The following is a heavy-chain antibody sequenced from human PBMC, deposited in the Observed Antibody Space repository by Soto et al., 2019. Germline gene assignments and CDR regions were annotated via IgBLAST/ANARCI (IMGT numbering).Heavy chain of an antibody. CDR3: ARGTYYFGSGYFFDD. J-gene: IGHJ4*02. Sequence: QVQLQESGPGLVKPSQTLSLTCTVSGDPITSGGNYWSYIRQHPGKGLEWIGYVTYSGTTQYNPSLRXRXSXXVDTSKNQFSLRLHSVTAADTAVYYCARGTYYFGSGYFFDDWGQGTLVTVSS. CDR1: GDPITSGGNY. CDR2: VTYSGTT. D-gene: IGHD3-10*01. V-gene: IGHV4-31*03.